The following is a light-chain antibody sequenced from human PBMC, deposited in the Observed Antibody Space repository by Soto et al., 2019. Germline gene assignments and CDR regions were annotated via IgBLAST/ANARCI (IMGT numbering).Light chain of an antibody. CDR2: GAS. J-gene: IGKJ5*01. Sequence: EIQMTQSPATLSVSPGETVTLSCRASQSVSSYLAWYQQKPGQAPRLLIHGASTRAPGFPARFSGGGSGTDFTLTISRLEPEDFAVYYCQQYGYSPITFGQGTRLEIK. CDR3: QQYGYSPIT. CDR1: QSVSSY. V-gene: IGKV3-15*01.